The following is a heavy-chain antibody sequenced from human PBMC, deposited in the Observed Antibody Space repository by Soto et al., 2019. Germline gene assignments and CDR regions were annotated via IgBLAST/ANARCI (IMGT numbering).Heavy chain of an antibody. Sequence: PSETLSLTCTVSGGSISSGGYYWSWIRQHPGKGLEWIGYIYYSGSTYYNPSLKSRVTISVDTSKNQFSLKLSSVTAADTAVYYCARGLGYCTNGVCYGSWFDPWGQGTLVTVS. CDR2: IYYSGST. CDR1: GGSISSGGYY. CDR3: ARGLGYCTNGVCYGSWFDP. D-gene: IGHD2-8*01. J-gene: IGHJ5*02. V-gene: IGHV4-31*03.